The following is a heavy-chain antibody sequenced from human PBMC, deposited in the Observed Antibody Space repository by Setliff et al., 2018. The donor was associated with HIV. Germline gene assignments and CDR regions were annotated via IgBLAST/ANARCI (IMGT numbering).Heavy chain of an antibody. CDR2: IYSGGST. CDR3: ARDRTCSGGSCYGT. Sequence: LRLSCAASGFTVRNNYMKWVRQAPGKGLEWVSLIYSGGSTYYADSVKGRFTISRDNSKNTLYLQMNSLGAEDTAVYYCARDRTCSGGSCYGTWGQGTMVTVSS. D-gene: IGHD2-15*01. CDR1: GFTVRNNY. V-gene: IGHV3-53*01. J-gene: IGHJ5*02.